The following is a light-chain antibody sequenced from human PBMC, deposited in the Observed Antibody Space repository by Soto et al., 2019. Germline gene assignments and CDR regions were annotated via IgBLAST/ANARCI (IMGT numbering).Light chain of an antibody. CDR3: QQYNNWPLT. CDR2: GAS. V-gene: IGKV3-15*01. CDR1: QSVSSN. J-gene: IGKJ4*01. Sequence: EVLMTQSPATLYVSPGERATLSCRASQSVSSNLAWYQQKPGQAPRLLIYGASTRATGIPARFSGNGSGTEFTLTISSPQSEDFAVYYCQQYNNWPLTFGGGTKVEIK.